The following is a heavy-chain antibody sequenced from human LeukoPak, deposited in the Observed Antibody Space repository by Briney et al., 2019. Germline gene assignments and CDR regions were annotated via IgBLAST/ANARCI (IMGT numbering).Heavy chain of an antibody. CDR2: ISYDGSNK. V-gene: IGHV3-30-3*01. J-gene: IGHJ4*02. Sequence: GGSLRLSCAASGFTFSSYAMHWVRQAPGKGLEWVAVISYDGSNKYYADSVKGRFTISRDNSKNTLYLQMNSLRAEDTAVYYCAREGTVTTLGYWGQGTLVTVFS. CDR3: AREGTVTTLGY. CDR1: GFTFSSYA. D-gene: IGHD4-17*01.